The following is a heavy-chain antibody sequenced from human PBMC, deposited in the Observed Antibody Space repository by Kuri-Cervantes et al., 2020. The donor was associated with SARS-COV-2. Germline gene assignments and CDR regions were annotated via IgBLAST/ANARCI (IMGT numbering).Heavy chain of an antibody. V-gene: IGHV3-30-3*01. D-gene: IGHD2-21*01. CDR1: GFTFSSYA. CDR3: ARDLLLVYYYMDV. CDR2: ISYDGSNK. Sequence: GGSLRLSCAASGFTFSSYAMHWVRQAPGKGLEWVAVISYDGSNKYYADSVKGRFTISRDNSKNTLYLQMNSLRAEDTAVYYYARDLLLVYYYMDVWGKGTTVTVSS. J-gene: IGHJ6*03.